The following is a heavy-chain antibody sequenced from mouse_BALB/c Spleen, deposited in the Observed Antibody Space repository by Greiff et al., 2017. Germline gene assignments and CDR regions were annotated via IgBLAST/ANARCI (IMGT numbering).Heavy chain of an antibody. J-gene: IGHJ2*01. Sequence: DVMLVESGGGLVQPGGSRKLSCAASGFTFSSFGMHWVRQAPEKGLEWVAYISSGSSTIYYADTVKGRFTISRDNPKNTLFLQMTSLRSEATAMYYCASSYDGYYRAVFDYWGQGTTLTVSS. CDR3: ASSYDGYYRAVFDY. CDR2: ISSGSSTI. D-gene: IGHD2-3*01. CDR1: GFTFSSFG. V-gene: IGHV5-17*02.